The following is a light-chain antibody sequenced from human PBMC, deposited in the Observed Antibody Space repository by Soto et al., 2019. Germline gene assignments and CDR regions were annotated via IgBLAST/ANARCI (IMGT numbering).Light chain of an antibody. CDR2: EVS. CDR1: SSDIGGYNY. V-gene: IGLV2-8*02. CDR3: SSYAGSNNYV. J-gene: IGLJ1*01. Sequence: QSVLTQPPSASRSPGQSVTISCTGTSSDIGGYNYVSWYQQHPGKAPKLMIYEVSKRPSGVPDRFSGSKSGNTASLTVSGLQAEHEADYYCSSYAGSNNYVFGSSTKVTVL.